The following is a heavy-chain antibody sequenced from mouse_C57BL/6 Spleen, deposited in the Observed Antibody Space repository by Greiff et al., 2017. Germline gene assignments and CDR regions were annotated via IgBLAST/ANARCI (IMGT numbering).Heavy chain of an antibody. Sequence: VQLKESGPGLVKPSQSLSLTCSVTGYSITSGYYWNWIRQFPGNKLEWMGYISYDGSNNYNPSLKNRISITRDTSKNQFFLKLKSVTTDDTTTYCCARDRSYYGNYDAMDYWGQGTSVTVSS. CDR2: ISYDGSN. CDR3: ARDRSYYGNYDAMDY. J-gene: IGHJ4*01. D-gene: IGHD2-10*01. CDR1: GYSITSGYY. V-gene: IGHV3-6*01.